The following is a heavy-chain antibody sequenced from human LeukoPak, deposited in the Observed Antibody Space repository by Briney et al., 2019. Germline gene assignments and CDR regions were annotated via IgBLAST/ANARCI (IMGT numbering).Heavy chain of an antibody. D-gene: IGHD3-9*01. CDR2: INHSGST. CDR3: ARDGSLRYFDWSVNWFDP. V-gene: IGHV4-34*01. Sequence: SETLSLTCAVYGGSFSGYYWSWIRQPPGKGLEWIGEINHSGSTNYNPSLKSRVTISVDTSKNQFSLKLSSVTAADTAVYYCARDGSLRYFDWSVNWFDPWGQGTLATVSS. J-gene: IGHJ5*02. CDR1: GGSFSGYY.